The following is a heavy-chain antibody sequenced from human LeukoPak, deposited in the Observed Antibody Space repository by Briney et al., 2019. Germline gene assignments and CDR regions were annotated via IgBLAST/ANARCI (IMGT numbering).Heavy chain of an antibody. V-gene: IGHV4-59*08. CDR2: IYYSGST. D-gene: IGHD3-3*01. CDR3: ARHASGTIFGVVINAFDI. J-gene: IGHJ3*02. Sequence: KPSETLSLTCTVSGGSISSYYWSWIRQPPGKGLEWIGYIYYSGSTNYNPSLKSRVTISVDTSKNQFSLKLSSVTAAATAVYYCARHASGTIFGVVINAFDIWGQGTMVTVSS. CDR1: GGSISSYY.